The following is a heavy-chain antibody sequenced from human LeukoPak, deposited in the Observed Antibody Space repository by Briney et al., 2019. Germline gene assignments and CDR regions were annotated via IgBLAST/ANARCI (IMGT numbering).Heavy chain of an antibody. Sequence: PSETLSLTCAVYGGSFSSYYWSWIRQPPKKGLEWIGEINHSGNTNYNPSLKSRVTISVDTSKNQFSLKLSSVTAADTAVYYCARASTVMDAFDIWGQGTMVTVSS. V-gene: IGHV4-34*01. CDR3: ARASTVMDAFDI. J-gene: IGHJ3*02. CDR2: INHSGNT. D-gene: IGHD4-17*01. CDR1: GGSFSSYY.